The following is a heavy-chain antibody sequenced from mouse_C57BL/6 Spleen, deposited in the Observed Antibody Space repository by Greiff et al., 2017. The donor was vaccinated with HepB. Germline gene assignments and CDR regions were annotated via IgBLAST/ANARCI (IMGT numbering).Heavy chain of an antibody. V-gene: IGHV1-54*01. J-gene: IGHJ4*01. CDR2: INPGSGGT. CDR1: GYAFTNYL. D-gene: IGHD2-3*01. Sequence: VMLVESGAELVRPGTSVKVSCKASGYAFTNYLIEWVKQRPGQGLEWIGVINPGSGGTNYNEKFKGKATLTADKSSSTAYMQLSSLTSEDSAVYFCASSYDDYAMDYWGQGTSVTVSS. CDR3: ASSYDDYAMDY.